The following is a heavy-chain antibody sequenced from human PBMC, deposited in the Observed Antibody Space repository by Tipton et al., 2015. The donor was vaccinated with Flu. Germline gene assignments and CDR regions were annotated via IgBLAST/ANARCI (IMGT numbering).Heavy chain of an antibody. CDR3: ARSLRASGPDYFDF. V-gene: IGHV5-51*01. CDR2: IYGGDSDA. D-gene: IGHD4-11*01. J-gene: IGHJ3*01. CDR1: GYKFSDHW. Sequence: VQLVQSGAEVKKPGESLKISCKTSGYKFSDHWVGWVRQMPGKGPEWMGIIYGGDSDARYSPSFQGLVTMSVDKSTSTAFLQWSSLEASDTAIYYCARSLRASGPDYFDFWGQGTLVTVSS.